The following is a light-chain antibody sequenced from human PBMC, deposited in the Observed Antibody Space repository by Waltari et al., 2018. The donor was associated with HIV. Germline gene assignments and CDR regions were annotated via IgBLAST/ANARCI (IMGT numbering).Light chain of an antibody. CDR3: CSYGKGDTRVV. CDR2: ADN. V-gene: IGLV2-23*01. CDR1: ASDVGTYII. J-gene: IGLJ2*01. Sequence: QSALTQPASVSAPPGQSITIPCSATASDVGTYIIVSWYQQHPGKAPKLLIYADNERPSGLSSRFSGARSDNTASLTISGLQTEDEAYYYCCSYGKGDTRVVFGGGTKLTVL.